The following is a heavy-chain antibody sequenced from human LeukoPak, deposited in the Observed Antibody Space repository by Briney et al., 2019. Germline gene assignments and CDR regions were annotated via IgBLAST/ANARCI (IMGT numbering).Heavy chain of an antibody. CDR1: GFTFSSYS. J-gene: IGHJ4*02. D-gene: IGHD6-19*01. V-gene: IGHV3-21*01. CDR3: AKDLSSGSRRAY. Sequence: PGGSLRLSCTTSGFTFSSYSMSWVRQAPGKGLEWVSSISSSSSYIYYADSLKGRFTISRDNSKNTLYLQMNSLRAEDTGVYYCAKDLSSGSRRAYWGQGTLVTVSS. CDR2: ISSSSSYI.